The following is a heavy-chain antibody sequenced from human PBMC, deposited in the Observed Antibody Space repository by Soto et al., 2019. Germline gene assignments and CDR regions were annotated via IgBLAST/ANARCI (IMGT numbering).Heavy chain of an antibody. CDR2: ISSNSDTI. D-gene: IGHD4-17*01. J-gene: IGHJ4*02. CDR1: GFTADDYA. Sequence: EVQLVESGGGLVQPGRSLRLSCVASGFTADDYAMHWVRQAPGKGLEWVSGISSNSDTIDYADSVKGRFTISRDNAKKSLFLQMTSLRPEDTALYYCAKDMNWGGMTTIHYFDSWGQGTLVTVSS. V-gene: IGHV3-9*02. CDR3: AKDMNWGGMTTIHYFDS.